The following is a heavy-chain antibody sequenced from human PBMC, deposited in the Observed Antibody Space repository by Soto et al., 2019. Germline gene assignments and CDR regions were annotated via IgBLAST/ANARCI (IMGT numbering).Heavy chain of an antibody. CDR2: INHSGST. CDR1: GGSFSGYY. V-gene: IGHV4-34*01. J-gene: IGHJ3*02. CDR3: AREMGIICDFWSGPDDAFDS. D-gene: IGHD3-3*01. Sequence: SETLSLTCAVYGGSFSGYYWSWIRQPPGKGLEWIGEINHSGSTNYNPSLKSRVTISVDTSKNQFSLKLSSVTAADTAVYYCAREMGIICDFWSGPDDAFDSWGQGTMVTVS.